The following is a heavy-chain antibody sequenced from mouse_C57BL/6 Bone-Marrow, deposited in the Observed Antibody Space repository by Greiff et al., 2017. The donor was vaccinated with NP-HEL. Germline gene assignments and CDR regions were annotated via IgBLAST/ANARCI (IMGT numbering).Heavy chain of an antibody. V-gene: IGHV1-26*01. CDR2: LNPNNGGT. Sequence: EVQLQQSGPELVKPGASVKISCKASGYTFTDYYMNWVKQSHGKSLEWIGDLNPNNGGTSYNQKFKGKATLTVDKSSSTAYMELRSLTSEDSAVYYCARSGSSYGGFAYWGQGTLVTVSA. J-gene: IGHJ3*01. D-gene: IGHD1-1*01. CDR1: GYTFTDYY. CDR3: ARSGSSYGGFAY.